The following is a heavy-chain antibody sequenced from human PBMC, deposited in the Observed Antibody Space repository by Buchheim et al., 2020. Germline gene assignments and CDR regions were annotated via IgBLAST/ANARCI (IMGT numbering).Heavy chain of an antibody. CDR1: GFTFSDYW. J-gene: IGHJ4*02. V-gene: IGHV3-74*01. CDR3: ARDIASSGSYFDS. D-gene: IGHD6-13*01. Sequence: EVQLVESGGGLVQPGGSLRLSCVASGFTFSDYWMHWVRQTPGKGLVWVSRINSAGSYMYYADSVKGRFTISRDNSKSTLYLEMNTLRAEDTALYYCARDIASSGSYFDSWGQGTL. CDR2: INSAGSYM.